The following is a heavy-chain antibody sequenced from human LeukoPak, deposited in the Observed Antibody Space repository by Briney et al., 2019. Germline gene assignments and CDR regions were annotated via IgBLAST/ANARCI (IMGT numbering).Heavy chain of an antibody. V-gene: IGHV4-39*01. CDR3: ARRAREFGWVFDY. D-gene: IGHD3-10*01. CDR1: GGSVSSSSYY. CDR2: IYYSGST. Sequence: SETLSLTCTVSGGSVSSSSYYWGWIRQPPGKGLEWIGSIYYSGSTYYNPSLKSRVTISVDTSKNQFSLKLSSVTAADTAVYYCARRAREFGWVFDYWGQGTLVTVSS. J-gene: IGHJ4*02.